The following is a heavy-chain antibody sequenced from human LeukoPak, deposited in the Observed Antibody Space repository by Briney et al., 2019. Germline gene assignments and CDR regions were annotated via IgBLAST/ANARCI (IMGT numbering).Heavy chain of an antibody. CDR1: GYSISSGYY. J-gene: IGHJ5*02. Sequence: SETLSLTCTVSGYSISSGYYWGWIRQPPGKGLEWIGSIYHSGSTYYNPSLKSRVTISVDTSKNQFSLKLSSVTAADTAVYYCARDSSAYDSGWFDPWGQGTLVTVSS. CDR3: ARDSSAYDSGWFDP. V-gene: IGHV4-38-2*02. D-gene: IGHD5-12*01. CDR2: IYHSGST.